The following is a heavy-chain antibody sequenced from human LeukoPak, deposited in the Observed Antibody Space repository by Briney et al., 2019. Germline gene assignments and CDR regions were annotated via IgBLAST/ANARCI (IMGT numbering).Heavy chain of an antibody. CDR2: INPNSGGT. CDR1: GYTFTGYY. CDR3: ARVDCGGDCYNLSPLDY. J-gene: IGHJ4*02. Sequence: ASVKVSCKASGYTFTGYYMHWVRQAPGQGLEWMGWINPNSGGTNYAQKFQGRVTMTRDTSISTAYMELSRLRSDDTAVYYCARVDCGGDCYNLSPLDYWGQGTLVTVSS. D-gene: IGHD2-21*01. V-gene: IGHV1-2*02.